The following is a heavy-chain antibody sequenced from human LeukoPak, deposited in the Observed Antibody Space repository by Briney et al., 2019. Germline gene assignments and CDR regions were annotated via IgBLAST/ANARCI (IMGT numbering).Heavy chain of an antibody. V-gene: IGHV4-34*01. CDR2: INHSGST. D-gene: IGHD3-3*01. CDR1: GGSFSDYY. CDR3: ARPRTYYDFWRGYPPFDY. Sequence: SETLSLTCAVYGGSFSDYYWTWIRQPPGKGLEWIGEINHSGSTNYNPSLKSRVTISVDTSKKQFFLRLSSVTAADTAVYYCARPRTYYDFWRGYPPFDYWGQGTLVTVSS. J-gene: IGHJ4*02.